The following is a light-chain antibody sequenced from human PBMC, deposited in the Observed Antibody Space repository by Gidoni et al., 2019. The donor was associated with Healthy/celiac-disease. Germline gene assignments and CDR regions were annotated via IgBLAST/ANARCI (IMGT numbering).Light chain of an antibody. CDR3: QQYNNWPPYT. J-gene: IGKJ2*01. Sequence: IVMTQSPATLSVSPGERATLSCRASQSVSSNLAWYQQKPGQAPRFLIYGASTRATGIPARSSGSGSGTEFTLTISSLQSEDFAVYYCQQYNNWPPYTFXQXTKLEIK. V-gene: IGKV3-15*01. CDR2: GAS. CDR1: QSVSSN.